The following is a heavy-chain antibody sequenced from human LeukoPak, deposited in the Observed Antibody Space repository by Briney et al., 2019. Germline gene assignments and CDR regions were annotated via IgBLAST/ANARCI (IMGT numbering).Heavy chain of an antibody. D-gene: IGHD4-17*01. V-gene: IGHV4-34*01. Sequence: SETLSLTCAVYGGSFSGYYWSWIRQPPGKGPEWIGEINHSGSTNYNPSLKSRVTISVDTSKNQFSLKLSSVTAADTAVYYCARGMTTGWFDPWGQGTLVTVSS. CDR1: GGSFSGYY. CDR2: INHSGST. CDR3: ARGMTTGWFDP. J-gene: IGHJ5*02.